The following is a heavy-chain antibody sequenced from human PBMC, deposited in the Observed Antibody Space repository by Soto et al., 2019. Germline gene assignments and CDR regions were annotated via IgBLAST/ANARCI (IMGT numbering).Heavy chain of an antibody. Sequence: QVQLVESGGGVVQPGRSLRLSCAASGFTFSSYGMHWVRQAPGKGLEWVAVIWYDGSNKYYADSVKGRFTISRDNSKNTLYLQRNSLRAEDTAVYYCARTGTVTIEFDYLGQGTLVTVSS. D-gene: IGHD4-17*01. CDR3: ARTGTVTIEFDY. CDR1: GFTFSSYG. CDR2: IWYDGSNK. V-gene: IGHV3-33*01. J-gene: IGHJ4*02.